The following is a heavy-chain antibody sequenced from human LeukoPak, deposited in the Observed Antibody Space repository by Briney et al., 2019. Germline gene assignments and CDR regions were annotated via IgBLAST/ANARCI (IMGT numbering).Heavy chain of an antibody. Sequence: SVKVSCKASGGTFSSYAISWVRQAPGQGLEWMGRIIPILGITNYAQKFQGRVTITADKSTSTAYMELSSLRSEDTAVYYCARANSSSSAPDYWGQGTLVTVSS. CDR1: GGTFSSYA. CDR3: ARANSSSSAPDY. J-gene: IGHJ4*02. V-gene: IGHV1-69*04. D-gene: IGHD6-6*01. CDR2: IIPILGIT.